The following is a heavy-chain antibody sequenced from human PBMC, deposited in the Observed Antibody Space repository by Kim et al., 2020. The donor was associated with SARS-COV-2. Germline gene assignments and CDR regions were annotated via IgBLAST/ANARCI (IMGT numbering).Heavy chain of an antibody. V-gene: IGHV4-61*02. D-gene: IGHD2-15*01. Sequence: SETLSLTCTVSGGSISSGYYYCSWIRQPAGKGLEWIGRIYTSGSANYNPSLKSRVTLSVDTSKNQFSLNLSSVTAADTAVYYCAREGCPGGSCGPTWFDPWGQGTLVTVSS. CDR2: IYTSGSA. J-gene: IGHJ5*02. CDR3: AREGCPGGSCGPTWFDP. CDR1: GGSISSGYYY.